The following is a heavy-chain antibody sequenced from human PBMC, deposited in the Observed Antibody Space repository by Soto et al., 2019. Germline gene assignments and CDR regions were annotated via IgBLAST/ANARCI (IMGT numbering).Heavy chain of an antibody. Sequence: ASVKVSCKASGYTLTSYYMHWVRHAPGQGLEWMGIINPSGGSTNYAQKFQGRVTMTRDTSTSTVYMELSSLRSEDTAVYYCARWGTGSYYRLGLYNWFDPWGQGTLVTVSS. V-gene: IGHV1-46*01. J-gene: IGHJ5*02. D-gene: IGHD1-26*01. CDR1: GYTLTSYY. CDR2: INPSGGST. CDR3: ARWGTGSYYRLGLYNWFDP.